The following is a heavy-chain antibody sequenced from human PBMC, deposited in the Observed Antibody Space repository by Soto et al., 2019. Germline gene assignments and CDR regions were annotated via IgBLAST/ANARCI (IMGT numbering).Heavy chain of an antibody. J-gene: IGHJ4*02. CDR1: GLTFSLYG. CDR2: ISYEGRNK. V-gene: IGHV3-30*18. Sequence: GGALRVSCADSGLTFSLYGMHWVRQAPGKGLEWVAFISYEGRNKYYADSVKGRFTISRDNSKNTLSLQLDRLRPEDTAVYYCAKGRDSTFLRGQYFDNWGQGTQVTVSS. CDR3: AKGRDSTFLRGQYFDN. D-gene: IGHD1-26*01.